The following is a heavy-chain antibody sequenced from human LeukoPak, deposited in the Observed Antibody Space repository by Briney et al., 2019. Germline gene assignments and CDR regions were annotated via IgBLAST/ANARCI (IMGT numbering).Heavy chain of an antibody. V-gene: IGHV3-23*01. CDR1: GFTFSIYG. CDR2: ISASGGRT. CDR3: ARSGVLLWFGELTGMDV. D-gene: IGHD3-10*01. Sequence: GGSVRLSCVASGFTFSIYGMNWVRQAPGKGLEWVSGISASGGRTNYADSVKGRFTISRGNSKNTLYLQMNSPRAEDTAVYYCARSGVLLWFGELTGMDVWGQGTTVTVSS. J-gene: IGHJ6*02.